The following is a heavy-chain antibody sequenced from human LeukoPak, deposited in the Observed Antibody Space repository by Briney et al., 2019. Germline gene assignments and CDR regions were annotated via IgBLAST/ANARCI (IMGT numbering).Heavy chain of an antibody. CDR3: ARRNYDSYGMDV. Sequence: GGSLRLSCAASGFTFSSYWKHWVRHAQGPGTVRVSHNNSDGSSTSYADSVRGRFTISRDNDKNTLYLQMNSLRAEDTAVYYCARRNYDSYGMDVWGQGTTVTVSS. CDR2: NNSDGSST. V-gene: IGHV3-74*01. CDR1: GFTFSSYW. D-gene: IGHD3-3*01. J-gene: IGHJ6*02.